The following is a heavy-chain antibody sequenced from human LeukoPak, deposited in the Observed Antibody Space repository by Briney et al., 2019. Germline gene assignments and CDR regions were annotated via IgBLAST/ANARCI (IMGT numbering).Heavy chain of an antibody. J-gene: IGHJ2*01. Sequence: GASVKVSCKASGYTFTSYGISWVRQAPGQGLVWMGWISAYNGNTNYAQKLQGRVTMTTDTSTSTAHMELRSLRSDDTAVYYCARATGTVATIPPVIWYFDLWGRGTLVTVSS. V-gene: IGHV1-18*04. CDR2: ISAYNGNT. CDR1: GYTFTSYG. D-gene: IGHD5-12*01. CDR3: ARATGTVATIPPVIWYFDL.